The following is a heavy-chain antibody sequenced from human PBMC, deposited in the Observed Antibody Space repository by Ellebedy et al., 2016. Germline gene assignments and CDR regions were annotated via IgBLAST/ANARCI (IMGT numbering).Heavy chain of an antibody. CDR1: GFTFNNYA. V-gene: IGHV3-30*18. J-gene: IGHJ6*03. D-gene: IGHD5-12*01. CDR3: AKDLHGYDYYYFYYMDV. Sequence: GESLKISXAASGFTFNNYAIHWVRQAPGKGLEWVAVISYDGSNEYYADSVKGRFTISRDNSKNTLYLQMNSLRAEDTAVYFCAKDLHGYDYYYFYYMDVWGKGTMVTVSS. CDR2: ISYDGSNE.